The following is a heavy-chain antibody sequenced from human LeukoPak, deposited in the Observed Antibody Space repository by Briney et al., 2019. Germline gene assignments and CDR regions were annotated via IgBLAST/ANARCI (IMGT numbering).Heavy chain of an antibody. CDR2: IIPIFGTA. V-gene: IGHV1-69*13. J-gene: IGHJ3*02. Sequence: GASVKVSCKASGGTFSSYAISWVRQAPGQGLEWMGGIIPIFGTANYAQKFQGRVTITADESTSTAYMELSSLRSEDTAVYYCAFYCSSTSCYRSQHAFDIWGQGTMVTVSS. CDR3: AFYCSSTSCYRSQHAFDI. D-gene: IGHD2-2*01. CDR1: GGTFSSYA.